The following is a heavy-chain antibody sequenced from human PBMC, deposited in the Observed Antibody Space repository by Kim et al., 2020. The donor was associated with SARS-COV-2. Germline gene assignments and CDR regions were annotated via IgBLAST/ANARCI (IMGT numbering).Heavy chain of an antibody. J-gene: IGHJ6*02. Sequence: GGSLRLSCAASGFTFSSYGMHWVRQAPGKGLEWLAVISYDGSNKHYADSVKGRFTISRDNSKNTLYLQMNSLRAEDTAVYYCAKESGSGSYYAWTYYYYGMDVWGQGTTVTVSS. V-gene: IGHV3-30*18. CDR3: AKESGSGSYYAWTYYYYGMDV. CDR2: ISYDGSNK. CDR1: GFTFSSYG. D-gene: IGHD3-10*01.